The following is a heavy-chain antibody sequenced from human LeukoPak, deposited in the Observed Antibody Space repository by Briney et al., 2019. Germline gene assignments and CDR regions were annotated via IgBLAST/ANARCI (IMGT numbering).Heavy chain of an antibody. J-gene: IGHJ6*02. V-gene: IGHV3-7*03. Sequence: QSWGSLILSCAASGFTFSSYWMNWARQAPGKGLEWVASINHNGNVNYYVDSVKGRFTISRDNAKNSLYLQMSNLRAEDTAVYFCARGGGLDVWGQGATVTVSS. CDR1: GFTFSSYW. CDR2: INHNGNVN. CDR3: ARGGGLDV. D-gene: IGHD3-16*01.